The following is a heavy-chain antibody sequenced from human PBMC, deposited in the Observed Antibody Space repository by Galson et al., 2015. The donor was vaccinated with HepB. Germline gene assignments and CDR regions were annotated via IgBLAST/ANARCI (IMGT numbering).Heavy chain of an antibody. CDR1: GYTFTSYA. CDR2: INTNTGNP. D-gene: IGHD2-8*01. J-gene: IGHJ5*02. CDR3: ARVSPPGSSGTIRPLMVWFDP. Sequence: SVKVSCKASGYTFTSYAMNWVRQAPGQGLEWMGWINTNTGNPTYAQGFTGRFVFSLDTSVSTAYLQISSLRAEDTAVYYCARVSPPGSSGTIRPLMVWFDPWGQGTLVTVSS. V-gene: IGHV7-4-1*02.